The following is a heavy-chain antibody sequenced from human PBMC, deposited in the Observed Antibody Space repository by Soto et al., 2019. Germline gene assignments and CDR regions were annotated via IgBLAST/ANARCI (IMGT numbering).Heavy chain of an antibody. J-gene: IGHJ4*02. CDR3: AGFPARLAWYYFDY. CDR1: GGTFSSYA. D-gene: IGHD6-6*01. CDR2: IIPIFGTA. V-gene: IGHV1-69*13. Sequence: SVKVSCKASGGTFSSYAISWVRQAPGQGLEWMGGIIPIFGTANYAQKFQGRVTITADESTSTAYMELSSLRSEDTAVYYCAGFPARLAWYYFDYWGQGTLVTVSS.